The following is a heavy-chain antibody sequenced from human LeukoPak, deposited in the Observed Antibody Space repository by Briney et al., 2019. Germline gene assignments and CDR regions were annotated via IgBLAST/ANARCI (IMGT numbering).Heavy chain of an antibody. CDR1: GGSISSSSYY. CDR3: ARLPHYYDSSGYYYFAFDI. Sequence: SETLSLTCTVSGGSISSSSYYWGWIRQPPGKGLEWIGSIYYSGSTYYNPSLKSRVTISVDTSKNQFSLKLSSVTAADTAVYYCARLPHYYDSSGYYYFAFDIWGQGTMVIVSS. D-gene: IGHD3-22*01. J-gene: IGHJ3*02. CDR2: IYYSGST. V-gene: IGHV4-39*01.